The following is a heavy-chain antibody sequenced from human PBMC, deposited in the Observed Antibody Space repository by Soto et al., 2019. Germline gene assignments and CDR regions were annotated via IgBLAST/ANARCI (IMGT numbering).Heavy chain of an antibody. CDR2: ISYDGSNK. CDR1: GFTFSSYG. D-gene: IGHD3-22*01. CDR3: AKARFTYYYDSSGFDY. J-gene: IGHJ4*02. Sequence: PGGSLRLSCAASGFTFSSYGMHWVRQAPGKGLEWVAVISYDGSNKYYADSVKGRFTISRDNSKNTLYLQMNSLRAEDTAVYYCAKARFTYYYDSSGFDYWGQGTLVTVSS. V-gene: IGHV3-30*18.